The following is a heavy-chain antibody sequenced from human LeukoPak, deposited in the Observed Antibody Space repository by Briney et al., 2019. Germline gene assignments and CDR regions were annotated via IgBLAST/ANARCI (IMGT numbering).Heavy chain of an antibody. D-gene: IGHD5-24*01. CDR3: ARARDGHINNWFDP. CDR1: GDSISSSSYY. V-gene: IGHV4-39*07. J-gene: IGHJ5*02. CDR2: IYYSGST. Sequence: SETLSLTCTVSGDSISSSSYYWGWIRQPPGKGLEWIGSIYYSGSTNYNPSLKSRVTISVDTSKNQFSLKMSSVTAADTAVYYCARARDGHINNWFDPWGQGTLVIVSS.